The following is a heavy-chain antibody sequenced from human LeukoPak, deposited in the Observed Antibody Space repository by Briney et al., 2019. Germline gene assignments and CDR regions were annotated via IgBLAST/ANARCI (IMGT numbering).Heavy chain of an antibody. J-gene: IGHJ4*02. V-gene: IGHV3-23*01. CDR2: ISGSGGST. CDR1: GFTFSSYA. D-gene: IGHD5-24*01. CDR3: AKDFKDGYPPY. Sequence: GGSLRLSCAASGFTFSSYAMSWVRQASGKGLEWVSAISGSGGSTSYADSVKGRFTISRDNSKNTLYLQMNSLRAEDTAVYYCAKDFKDGYPPYWGQGTLVTVSS.